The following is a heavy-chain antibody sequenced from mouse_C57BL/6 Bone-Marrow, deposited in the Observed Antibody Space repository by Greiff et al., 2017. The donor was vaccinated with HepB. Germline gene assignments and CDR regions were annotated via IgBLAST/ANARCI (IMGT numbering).Heavy chain of an antibody. V-gene: IGHV3-6*01. CDR2: ISYDGSN. J-gene: IGHJ3*01. D-gene: IGHD4-1*01. Sequence: EVKLMESGPGLVKPSQSLSLTCSVTGYSITSGYYWNWIRQFPGNKLEWMGYISYDGSNNYNPSLKNRISITRDTSKNQFFLKLNSVTTEDTATYYCAREGWEGFAYWGQGTLVTVSA. CDR3: AREGWEGFAY. CDR1: GYSITSGYY.